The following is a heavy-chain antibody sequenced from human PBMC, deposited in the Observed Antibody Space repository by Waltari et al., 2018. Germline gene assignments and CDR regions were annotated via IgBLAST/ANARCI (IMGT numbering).Heavy chain of an antibody. CDR3: ARGGAPDGWFDP. J-gene: IGHJ5*02. CDR2: IYYNGRT. CDR1: GGSISISSHY. Sequence: QLQLQESGPGAVKPSETLSLTCPVSGGSISISSHYWDWIRQPPGEGLEWIGSIYYNGRTYYNSSLKTRVSMSVDTSRNQFSLNLNSVTAADTAVYYCARGGAPDGWFDPWGQGTLVNVSS. V-gene: IGHV4-39*07.